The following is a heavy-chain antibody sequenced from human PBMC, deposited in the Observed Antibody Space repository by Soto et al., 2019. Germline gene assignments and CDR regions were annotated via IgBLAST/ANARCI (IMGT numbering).Heavy chain of an antibody. D-gene: IGHD4-17*01. J-gene: IGHJ4*02. Sequence: VASVKVSCKXSGYTFTSYAMHWVRQAPGQRLEWMGWINAGNGNTKYSQKFQGRVTITRDTSASTAYMELSSLRSEDTAVYYCARDPDPPYGDFDYWGQGTLVTVSS. CDR1: GYTFTSYA. CDR3: ARDPDPPYGDFDY. CDR2: INAGNGNT. V-gene: IGHV1-3*01.